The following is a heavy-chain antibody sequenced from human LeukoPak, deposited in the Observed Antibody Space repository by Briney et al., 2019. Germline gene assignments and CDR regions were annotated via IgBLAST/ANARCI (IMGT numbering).Heavy chain of an antibody. J-gene: IGHJ6*03. V-gene: IGHV1-8*03. CDR2: MNPNSGNT. D-gene: IGHD6-13*01. CDR3: ARAPDSSSFYYYYYYMDV. Sequence: ASVKVSCKASGYTFTSYDINWVRQATGQGLEWMGWMNPNSGNTGCAQKFQGRVTITRNTSISTAYMELSSLRSEDTAVYYCARAPDSSSFYYYYYYMDVWGKGTTVTVSS. CDR1: GYTFTSYD.